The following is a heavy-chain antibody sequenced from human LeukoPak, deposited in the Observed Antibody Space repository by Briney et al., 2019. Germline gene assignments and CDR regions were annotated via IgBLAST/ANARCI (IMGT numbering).Heavy chain of an antibody. D-gene: IGHD6-19*01. V-gene: IGHV4-39*01. CDR3: ARRSYSSGWDYYYYAMDV. CDR2: IYYSGTT. Sequence: PSETLSLTCTVSGGSIGSSSYYWGWIRQPPGKGLEWIGTIYYSGTTYYNPSLKSRVTISVDTSKNQFSLKLSSVTAADTAVYYCARRSYSSGWDYYYYAMDVWGQGTTVTVS. J-gene: IGHJ6*02. CDR1: GGSIGSSSYY.